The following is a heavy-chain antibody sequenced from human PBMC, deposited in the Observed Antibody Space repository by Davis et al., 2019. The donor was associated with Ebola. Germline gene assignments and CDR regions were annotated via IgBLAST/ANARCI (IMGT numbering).Heavy chain of an antibody. Sequence: SETLSLTCTVSGGSISSYYWSWIRQPPGKGLEWIGYIYYSGSTNYNPSLKSRVTISVDTSKNQFSLKLSSVTAADTAVYYCARQVGGNTAMVTGNFDYWGQGTLVTVSS. CDR2: IYYSGST. D-gene: IGHD5-18*01. J-gene: IGHJ4*02. CDR1: GGSISSYY. CDR3: ARQVGGNTAMVTGNFDY. V-gene: IGHV4-59*01.